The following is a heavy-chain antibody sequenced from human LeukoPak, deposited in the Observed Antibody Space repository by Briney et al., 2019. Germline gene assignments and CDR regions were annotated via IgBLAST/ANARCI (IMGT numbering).Heavy chain of an antibody. V-gene: IGHV1-2*02. CDR2: INPNSGGT. CDR1: GYTFSDHY. J-gene: IGHJ4*02. Sequence: ASVKVSCKSSGYTFSDHYVHWVRQAPGQGLEWMGWINPNSGGTNYAQKFQGRVTMTRDTSISTAYMELSRLRSDDTAVYYCARRNWNGGFDYWGQGTLVTVSS. D-gene: IGHD1-1*01. CDR3: ARRNWNGGFDY.